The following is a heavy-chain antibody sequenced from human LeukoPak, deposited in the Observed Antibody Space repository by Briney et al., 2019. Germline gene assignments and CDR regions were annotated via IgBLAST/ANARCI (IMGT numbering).Heavy chain of an antibody. J-gene: IGHJ2*01. CDR3: ARDHGTGPINWYFDL. CDR2: ISYDGSNK. Sequence: QAGGSLRLSCAASGLTFGSYAMHWVRQAPGKGLEWVAVISYDGSNKYYADSVKGRFTISRDNSKNTLYLQMNSLRAEDTAVYYCARDHGTGPINWYFDLWGRGTLVTVSS. V-gene: IGHV3-30-3*01. D-gene: IGHD1-1*01. CDR1: GLTFGSYA.